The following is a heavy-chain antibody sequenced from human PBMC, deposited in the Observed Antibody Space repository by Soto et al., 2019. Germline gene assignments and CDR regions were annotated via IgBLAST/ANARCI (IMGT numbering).Heavy chain of an antibody. CDR3: ARGPGGAVAGTCYFDY. V-gene: IGHV3-21*01. D-gene: IGHD6-19*01. CDR1: VFTFSSYS. Sequence: EVQLVESGGGLVKPGGSLRLSCAASVFTFSSYSMNWVRQAPGKGLEWVSSISSSSSYIYYADSVKGRFTISTDNAKNSLYLQRNSMRAEDTAVYYCARGPGGAVAGTCYFDYWGQGTLVTVSS. J-gene: IGHJ4*02. CDR2: ISSSSSYI.